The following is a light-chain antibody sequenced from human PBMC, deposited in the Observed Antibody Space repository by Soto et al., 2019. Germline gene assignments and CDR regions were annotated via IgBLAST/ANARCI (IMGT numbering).Light chain of an antibody. CDR3: AAWDDSLNGPV. CDR1: SSDIGAGYR. J-gene: IGLJ2*01. CDR2: DNT. Sequence: QSVLTQPPSVSGAPGERVTISCTGSSSDIGAGYRVRWYQQVPGTAPKLLIYDNTNRPSGVSVRFSGSKSGTSASLAISGLQSKDEADYYCAAWDDSLNGPVFGGGTKVTVL. V-gene: IGLV1-40*01.